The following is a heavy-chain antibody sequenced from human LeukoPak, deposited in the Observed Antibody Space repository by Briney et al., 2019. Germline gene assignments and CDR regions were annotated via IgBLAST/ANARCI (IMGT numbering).Heavy chain of an antibody. CDR2: ITPLFGTA. J-gene: IGHJ3*02. CDR1: GGTFSKYT. Sequence: ASVKVSCKASGGTFSKYTISWVRQRPGQGLEWMGGITPLFGTANYAQKFQGRVTITADESTSTAYMELSSLRSEDTAVYYCARAPPPNYYDSSGNQDAFDIWGQGTMVTVSS. CDR3: ARAPPPNYYDSSGNQDAFDI. V-gene: IGHV1-69*13. D-gene: IGHD3-22*01.